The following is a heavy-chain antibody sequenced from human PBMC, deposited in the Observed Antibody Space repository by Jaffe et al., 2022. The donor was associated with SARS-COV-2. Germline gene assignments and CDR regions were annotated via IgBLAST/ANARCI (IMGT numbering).Heavy chain of an antibody. CDR3: ARETPSCGGDCHDH. J-gene: IGHJ4*02. Sequence: EVQLVESGGALVQPGGSLRLSCEGSGFIFSGYEMNWVRQAPGKGLEWVSYIDASGGATYYADSVRGRFTISRDNARNSLYLQMNSLRAEDAAVYYCARETPSCGGDCHDHWGRGTLVTVSS. CDR1: GFIFSGYE. CDR2: IDASGGAT. D-gene: IGHD2-21*02. V-gene: IGHV3-48*03.